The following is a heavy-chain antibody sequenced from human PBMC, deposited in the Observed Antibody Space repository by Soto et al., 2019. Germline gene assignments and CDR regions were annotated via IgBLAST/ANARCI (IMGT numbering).Heavy chain of an antibody. V-gene: IGHV1-18*04. CDR2: ISAYNGNT. CDR1: GCTFTTYG. CDR3: ASEPIYCNDRSGHYPLGY. J-gene: IGHJ4*01. D-gene: IGHD3-3*01. Sequence: ASVKVSCKASGCTFTTYGLSWVGQAPGQGLECVGWISAYNGNTHYSQKFQGRVTMTTETSTSTAYMELRSLTSGDTAVYYCASEPIYCNDRSGHYPLGYWGQ.